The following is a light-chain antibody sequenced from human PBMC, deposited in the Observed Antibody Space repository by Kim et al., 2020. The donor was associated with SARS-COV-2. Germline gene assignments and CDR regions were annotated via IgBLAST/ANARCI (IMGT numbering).Light chain of an antibody. CDR3: QQYYSTPWT. Sequence: DIGVTQSPDSLAVSLGERATINCKSSQSVMSSANNKNFLAWHQQKPGQPPKVLVNWASTRESGVPDRFSGSGSGTDFTLTISSLQAEDVAVYYCQQYYSTPWTFGQGTKVDIK. CDR1: QSVMSSANNKNF. J-gene: IGKJ1*01. V-gene: IGKV4-1*01. CDR2: WAS.